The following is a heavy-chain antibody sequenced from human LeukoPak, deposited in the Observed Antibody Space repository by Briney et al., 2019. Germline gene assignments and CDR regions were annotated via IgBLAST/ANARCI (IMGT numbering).Heavy chain of an antibody. CDR2: ISWNSGTI. J-gene: IGHJ4*02. CDR1: GFTFDDYA. V-gene: IGHV3-9*01. Sequence: QPGRSLRLSCAASGFTFDDYAMHWVRQAPGKGLEWVSGISWNSGTIAYADSVKGRFTISRDNAKNSLYLQMNSLRAEDTAVYYCARYSYGGDLDYWGQGTLVTVSS. CDR3: ARYSYGGDLDY. D-gene: IGHD5-18*01.